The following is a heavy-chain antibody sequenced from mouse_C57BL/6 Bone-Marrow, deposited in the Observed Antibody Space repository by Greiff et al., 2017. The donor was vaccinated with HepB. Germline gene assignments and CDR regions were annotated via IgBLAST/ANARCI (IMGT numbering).Heavy chain of an antibody. D-gene: IGHD1-1*01. CDR1: GFTFSSYA. CDR2: ISDGGSYT. Sequence: EVMLVESGGGLVKPGGSLKLSCAASGFTFSSYAMSWVRQTPEKRLEWVATISDGGSYTYYPDNVKGRFTISRDTAKNNLDLQMSHLKSEDTAMYYCARRLGGSSPFDYWGQGTTLTVSS. J-gene: IGHJ2*01. V-gene: IGHV5-4*03. CDR3: ARRLGGSSPFDY.